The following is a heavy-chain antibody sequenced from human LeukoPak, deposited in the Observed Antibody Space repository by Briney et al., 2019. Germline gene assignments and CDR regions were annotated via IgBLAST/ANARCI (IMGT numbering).Heavy chain of an antibody. D-gene: IGHD6-6*01. V-gene: IGHV4-39*01. CDR2: IYYSGST. CDR1: GGSISSSSYY. J-gene: IGHJ5*02. Sequence: SQTLSLTCTVYGGSISSSSYYWGWIRQPPGKGLEWIGRIYYSGSTYYNPSLKTRFTISVDTSKNQFSLKLSAVTAADTAVYYCARRRSIAARPGADPWGQGTLVTVSS. CDR3: ARRRSIAARPGADP.